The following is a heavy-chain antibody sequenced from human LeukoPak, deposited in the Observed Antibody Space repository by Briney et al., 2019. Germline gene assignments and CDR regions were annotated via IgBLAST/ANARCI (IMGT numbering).Heavy chain of an antibody. CDR2: INHSGST. CDR3: ARGEGARDGYNYEGPFYFDY. V-gene: IGHV4-34*01. J-gene: IGHJ4*02. Sequence: SETLSLTCAVYGGPFSDYYWSWIRQPPGRGLEWIGRINHSGSTNYRPSLKSRVTISIDTSKNQFSLKLKSMTAADTAVYYCARGEGARDGYNYEGPFYFDYWGQGTLVTVSS. D-gene: IGHD5-24*01. CDR1: GGPFSDYY.